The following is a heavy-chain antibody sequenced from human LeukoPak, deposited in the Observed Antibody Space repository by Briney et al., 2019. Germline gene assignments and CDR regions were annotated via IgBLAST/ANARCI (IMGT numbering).Heavy chain of an antibody. CDR1: GFTFSSYY. J-gene: IGHJ6*03. V-gene: IGHV3-7*01. D-gene: IGHD6-13*01. CDR2: IQQDGSET. CDR3: AKDLHSSSTSNRYYYYYYMDV. Sequence: GGSLRLSCAASGFTFSSYYMSWVRQAPGKGLEWVASIQQDGSETNYVDSVKGRFTISRDNAKNSLYLQMNSLRAEDTAVYYCAKDLHSSSTSNRYYYYYYMDVWGKGTTVTVSS.